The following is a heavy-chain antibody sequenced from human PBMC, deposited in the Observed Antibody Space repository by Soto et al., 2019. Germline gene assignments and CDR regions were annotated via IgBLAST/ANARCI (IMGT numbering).Heavy chain of an antibody. CDR2: IYYSGCT. CDR3: ASSLLLGYCSGGSCPFDY. V-gene: IGHV4-59*01. Sequence: SETLSLTCTVSGGSISSYYWSWIRQPPGKGLEWIGYIYYSGCTNYNPSLKSRVTISVDTSKNQFSLKLSSVTAADTAVYYCASSLLLGYCSGGSCPFDYWGKGTLVTVSS. J-gene: IGHJ4*02. D-gene: IGHD2-15*01. CDR1: GGSISSYY.